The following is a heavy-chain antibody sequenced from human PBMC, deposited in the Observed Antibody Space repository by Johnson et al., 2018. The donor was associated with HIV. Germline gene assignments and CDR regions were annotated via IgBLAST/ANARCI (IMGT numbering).Heavy chain of an antibody. V-gene: IGHV3-33*08. CDR2: IWYDGSNK. CDR3: ATSVEQWLVWNAFDI. J-gene: IGHJ3*02. CDR1: GFTFDDYG. Sequence: QEQLVESGGGVVRPGGSLRLSCAASGFTFDDYGMHWVRQTPGNGLEWVAVIWYDGSNKYYADSVKGRFTISRDNSKNTLYLQMTSLRAEDTAVYYCATSVEQWLVWNAFDIWGQGTMVTVSS. D-gene: IGHD6-19*01.